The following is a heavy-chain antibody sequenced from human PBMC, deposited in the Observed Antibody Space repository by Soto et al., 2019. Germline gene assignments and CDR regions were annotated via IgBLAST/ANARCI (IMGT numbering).Heavy chain of an antibody. Sequence: QVQLVQSGAEVKKPGASVKVSCKASGYTFTSYGISWVRQAPGQGLEWMGWISAYNGNTNHAQKLQGRVTMTTDTSTRTAYMERRSLRSDDTAVYYGALKPYGDYSLDYWGQGTLVTVSS. V-gene: IGHV1-18*01. CDR1: GYTFTSYG. J-gene: IGHJ4*02. CDR2: ISAYNGNT. D-gene: IGHD4-17*01. CDR3: ALKPYGDYSLDY.